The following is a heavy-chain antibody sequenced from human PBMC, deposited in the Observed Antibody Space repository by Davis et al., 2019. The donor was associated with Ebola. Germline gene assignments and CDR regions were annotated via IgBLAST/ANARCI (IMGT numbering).Heavy chain of an antibody. J-gene: IGHJ4*02. CDR1: GGSFSGYY. D-gene: IGHD5-18*01. CDR2: INHNVST. CDR3: ARGGYSYGFDY. Sequence: SETLSPTCAVYGGSFSGYYWSWIRQPPGKGLEWIGEINHNVSTNYNPSLKSRVTISVDTSKNQFSLKLSSVTAADTAVYYCARGGYSYGFDYWGQGTLVTVSS. V-gene: IGHV4-34*01.